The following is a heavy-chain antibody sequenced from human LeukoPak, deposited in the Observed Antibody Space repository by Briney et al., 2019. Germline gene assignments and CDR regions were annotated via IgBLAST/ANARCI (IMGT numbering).Heavy chain of an antibody. J-gene: IGHJ4*02. CDR3: AADMGGLRWRRGESFDY. CDR1: GFTFTSSA. Sequence: ASVKVSCKASGFTFTSSAVQWVRQARGQRLEWIGWIVVGSGNTNYAQKFQERVTITRDMSTSTAYMELSSLRSEDTAVYYCAADMGGLRWRRGESFDYCGQGTLVTVSS. CDR2: IVVGSGNT. D-gene: IGHD4-23*01. V-gene: IGHV1-58*01.